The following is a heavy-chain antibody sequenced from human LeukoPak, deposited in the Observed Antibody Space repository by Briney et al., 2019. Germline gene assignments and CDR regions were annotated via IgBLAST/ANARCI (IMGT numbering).Heavy chain of an antibody. CDR3: ARDLSYYYDSSGFGY. J-gene: IGHJ4*02. Sequence: PGGSLRLSCAASGFTFSDYYMSWIRQAPGKGLEWVSYISSSGSTIYYADSVKGRFTISRDNAKNSLYLQMNSLRAEDTAVYYCARDLSYYYDSSGFGYWGQGTLVTVSS. D-gene: IGHD3-22*01. CDR2: ISSSGSTI. V-gene: IGHV3-11*01. CDR1: GFTFSDYY.